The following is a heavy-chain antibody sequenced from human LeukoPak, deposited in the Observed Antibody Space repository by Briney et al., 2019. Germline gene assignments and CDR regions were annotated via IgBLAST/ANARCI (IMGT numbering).Heavy chain of an antibody. CDR3: AKMLGESNSSLADYYYFYVDV. CDR1: GFTFISYG. V-gene: IGHV3-30*02. J-gene: IGHJ6*03. Sequence: GGSLRPSCAASGFTFISYGMHWVRQAPGKGLEWVAFIRYDGTTKYYEDSLRGRFTISRDNSKNTLFLQMNGLRAEDTAVYYCAKMLGESNSSLADYYYFYVDVWGKGTTVTVSS. CDR2: IRYDGTTK. D-gene: IGHD3-10*02.